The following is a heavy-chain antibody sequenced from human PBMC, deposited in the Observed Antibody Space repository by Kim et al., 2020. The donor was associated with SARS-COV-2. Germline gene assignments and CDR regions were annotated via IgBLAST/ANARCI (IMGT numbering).Heavy chain of an antibody. CDR3: ARQRQQLGYYYYGMDV. CDR2: IYPGDSDT. J-gene: IGHJ6*02. D-gene: IGHD6-13*01. CDR1: GYSFTSYW. V-gene: IGHV5-51*01. Sequence: GESLKISCKGSGYSFTSYWIGWVRQMPGKGLEWMGIIYPGDSDTRYSPSFQGQVTISADKSISTAYLQWSSLKASDTAMYYCARQRQQLGYYYYGMDVWGQGTTVTVSS.